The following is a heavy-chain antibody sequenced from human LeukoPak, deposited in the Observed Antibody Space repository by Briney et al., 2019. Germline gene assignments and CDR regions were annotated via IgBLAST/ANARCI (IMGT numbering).Heavy chain of an antibody. J-gene: IGHJ4*02. V-gene: IGHV1-18*01. CDR3: ARVDLLTGYYFFDY. Sequence: ASVKVSCKASGYTFTSYGISWVRQAPGQGLEWMGWISAYNGNTNYAQKLQGRVTMTTDTSTSTAYMELRSLGSDETAVYYRARVDLLTGYYFFDYWGQGTLVTVSS. D-gene: IGHD3-9*01. CDR2: ISAYNGNT. CDR1: GYTFTSYG.